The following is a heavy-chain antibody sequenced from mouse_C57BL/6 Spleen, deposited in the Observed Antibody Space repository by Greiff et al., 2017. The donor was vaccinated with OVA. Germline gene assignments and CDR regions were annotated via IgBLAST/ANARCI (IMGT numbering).Heavy chain of an antibody. CDR2: INPSTGGT. CDR3: ARAFYDYDRAWFAY. J-gene: IGHJ3*01. Sequence: VQLQQSGPELVKPGASVKISCKASGYSFTGYYMNWVKQSPEKSLEWIGEINPSTGGTTYNQKFKAKATLTVDKSSSTAYMQLESLTSEDSAVYYCARAFYDYDRAWFAYWGQGTLVTVSA. V-gene: IGHV1-42*01. CDR1: GYSFTGYY. D-gene: IGHD2-4*01.